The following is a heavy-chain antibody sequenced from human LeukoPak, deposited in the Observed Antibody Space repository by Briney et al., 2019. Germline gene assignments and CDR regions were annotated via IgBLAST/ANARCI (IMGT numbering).Heavy chain of an antibody. V-gene: IGHV4-34*01. CDR2: INHSGST. D-gene: IGHD6-13*01. CDR3: ARSSSIATYYYYGMDV. J-gene: IGHJ6*02. CDR1: GFTFTSDW. Sequence: GSLRLSCAASGFTFTSDWMHWVRQAPGKGLEWIGEINHSGSTNYNPSLKSRVTISVDTSKNQFSLKLSSVTAADTAVYYCARSSSIATYYYYGMDVWGQGTTVTVSS.